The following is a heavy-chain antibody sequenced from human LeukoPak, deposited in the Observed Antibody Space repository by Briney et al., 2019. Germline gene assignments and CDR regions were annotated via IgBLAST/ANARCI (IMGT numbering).Heavy chain of an antibody. V-gene: IGHV1-18*01. J-gene: IGHJ4*02. CDR1: GYTFTSYG. Sequence: GASVKVSCKASGYTFTSYGISWVRLAPGQGLEWMGWISAYNGNTNYAQKLQGRVTMTTDTSTSTAYMELRSLRSDDTAVYYCAGGYCSSTSCYDDYWGQGTLVTVSS. D-gene: IGHD2-2*01. CDR2: ISAYNGNT. CDR3: AGGYCSSTSCYDDY.